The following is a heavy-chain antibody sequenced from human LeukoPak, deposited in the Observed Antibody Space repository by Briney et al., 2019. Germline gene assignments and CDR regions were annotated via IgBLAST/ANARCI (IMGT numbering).Heavy chain of an antibody. CDR3: ARVSGDYLSAEYFQH. CDR2: INPSGGST. D-gene: IGHD4-17*01. Sequence: ASVKVSCKASGYTFTSYYMHWVRQAPGQGLEWMGIINPSGGSTSYAQKFQGRVTMTRDTSTSTVYMELSSLRSEDTAVYYCARVSGDYLSAEYFQHWGQGTLVTLSS. CDR1: GYTFTSYY. J-gene: IGHJ1*01. V-gene: IGHV1-46*01.